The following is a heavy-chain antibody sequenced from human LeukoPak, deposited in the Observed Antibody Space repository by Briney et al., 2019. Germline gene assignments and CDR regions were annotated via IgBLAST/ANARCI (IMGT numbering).Heavy chain of an antibody. V-gene: IGHV7-4-1*02. J-gene: IGHJ6*03. CDR2: INTNPGNP. CDR1: GYTFTSYA. Sequence: ASVKVPCKASGYTFTSYAMNWVRQAPGQGLEWMGWINTNPGNPPYAQGFTGRFVFSLDTSVSTAYLQISSLKAEDTAVYYCARGAYGDYGTYYYYYYYMDVWGKGTTVTVSS. D-gene: IGHD4-17*01. CDR3: ARGAYGDYGTYYYYYYYMDV.